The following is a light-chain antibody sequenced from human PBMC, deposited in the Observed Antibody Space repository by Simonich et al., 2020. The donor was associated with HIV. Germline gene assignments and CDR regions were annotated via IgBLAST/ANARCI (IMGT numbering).Light chain of an antibody. Sequence: QSMLTQPPSVSGAPRQWVSISCSGSSSNIGNNAVDWHQQLPGKAPKLLIFYDDLLPSGISDRFSGSKSGTSASLAISGLQSDDEADYYCASWDDRSWVFGGGTKLTVL. CDR2: YDD. V-gene: IGLV1-36*01. CDR1: SSNIGNNA. CDR3: ASWDDRSWV. J-gene: IGLJ3*02.